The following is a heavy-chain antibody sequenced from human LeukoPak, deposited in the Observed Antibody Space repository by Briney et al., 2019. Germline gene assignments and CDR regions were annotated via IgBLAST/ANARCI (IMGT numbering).Heavy chain of an antibody. V-gene: IGHV4-39*02. J-gene: IGHJ4*02. Sequence: SETLSLTCTVSGGSISSSSYYWGWIRQPPGKGLEWIGSIYYSGSTYYNPSLKSRVTISVDTSKNQFSLKLSSVTAADTAVYYCARENGGYSYPDYWGQGTLVTVSS. CDR2: IYYSGST. CDR3: ARENGGYSYPDY. CDR1: GGSISSSSYY. D-gene: IGHD5-18*01.